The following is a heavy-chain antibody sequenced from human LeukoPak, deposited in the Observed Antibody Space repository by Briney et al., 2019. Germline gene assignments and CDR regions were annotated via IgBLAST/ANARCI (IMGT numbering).Heavy chain of an antibody. D-gene: IGHD6-19*01. CDR1: GASISTIISY. J-gene: IGHJ5*02. CDR2: IYHSGTT. CDR3: ARSGYTSGQFDP. V-gene: IGHV4-39*07. Sequence: SETLSLTCTVSGASISTIISYWGWIRQTPGKGLEWIGYIYHSGTTYSNPSLKSRVTISVDRSKNQFSLKLSSVTAAVTAVYYCARSGYTSGQFDPWGQGTLVTVSS.